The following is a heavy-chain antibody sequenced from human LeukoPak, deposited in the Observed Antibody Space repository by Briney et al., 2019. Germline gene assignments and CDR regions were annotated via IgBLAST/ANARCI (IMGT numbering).Heavy chain of an antibody. CDR2: IRYDGSNK. Sequence: GGSLRLSCAASGFTFSSYGMHWVRQAPGKGLEWVAFIRYDGSNKYYADSVKGRFTISRDNSKNTLYLQMNSLRAEDTAVYYCAKDNARREMATTTLHDAFDIWGQGTMVTVSS. CDR1: GFTFSSYG. CDR3: AKDNARREMATTTLHDAFDI. J-gene: IGHJ3*02. V-gene: IGHV3-30*02. D-gene: IGHD5-24*01.